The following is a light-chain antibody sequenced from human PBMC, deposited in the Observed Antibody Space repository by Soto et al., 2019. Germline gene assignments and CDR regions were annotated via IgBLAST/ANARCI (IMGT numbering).Light chain of an antibody. V-gene: IGKV3-15*01. Sequence: EIVLTQSPATLSLSPGERATPSCRASQSVSSYLAWYQQKPGQAPRLLIYGASTRATGIPARFSGSGSGTEFTLTISSLQSEDFAVYYCQQYNNWPSWTFGQGTKVDIK. J-gene: IGKJ1*01. CDR2: GAS. CDR3: QQYNNWPSWT. CDR1: QSVSSY.